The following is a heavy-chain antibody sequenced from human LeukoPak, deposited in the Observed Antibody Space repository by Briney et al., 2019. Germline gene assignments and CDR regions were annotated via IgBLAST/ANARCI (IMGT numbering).Heavy chain of an antibody. Sequence: EASVKVSCKASGHTFTGYIHWVRQAPGQGLEWMGWLNPKSGGTKYAQEFQGRVSMTRDTSITTTSMELSRLTSDDTAVYYCAGGGPLGYCDTTSCPFGYWGQGSLVSVSS. CDR3: AGGGPLGYCDTTSCPFGY. CDR1: GHTFTGY. CDR2: LNPKSGGT. V-gene: IGHV1-2*02. D-gene: IGHD2-2*01. J-gene: IGHJ4*02.